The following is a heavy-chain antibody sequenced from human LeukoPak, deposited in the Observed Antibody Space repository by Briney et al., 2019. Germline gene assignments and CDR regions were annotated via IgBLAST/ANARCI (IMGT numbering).Heavy chain of an antibody. CDR3: ARRSSSSWYGYYYGMDV. CDR2: MNPNSGNT. CDR1: GYTFTSYD. V-gene: IGHV1-8*01. D-gene: IGHD6-13*01. Sequence: GASVKVSCKASGYTFTSYDINWVRQAPGQGLEWMGWMNPNSGNTGYAQKFQGRVTMTRNTSISTAYMELSSLRSEDTAVYYCARRSSSSWYGYYYGMDVWGQGTTVTVSS. J-gene: IGHJ6*02.